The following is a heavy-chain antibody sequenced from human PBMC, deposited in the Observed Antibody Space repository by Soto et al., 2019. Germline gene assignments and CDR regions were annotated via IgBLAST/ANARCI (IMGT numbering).Heavy chain of an antibody. J-gene: IGHJ6*03. V-gene: IGHV4-59*08. D-gene: IGHD5-18*01. CDR3: ARSVDTAMVYYYYYMDV. CDR1: GGSISSYY. Sequence: QVQLQESGPGLVKPSETLSLTCTVSGGSISSYYWSWIRQPPGKGLEWLGYSYYSGSTNYNPSLKSRVTISVDTSKNQFSLKLSSVTAADTAVYYCARSVDTAMVYYYYYMDVWGKGTTVTVSS. CDR2: SYYSGST.